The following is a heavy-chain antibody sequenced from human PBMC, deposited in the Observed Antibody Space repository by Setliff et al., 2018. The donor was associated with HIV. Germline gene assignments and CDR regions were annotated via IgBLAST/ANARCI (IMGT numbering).Heavy chain of an antibody. CDR3: AKDRLFPRL. CDR2: ITDTGSKT. D-gene: IGHD2-21*01. J-gene: IGHJ4*02. Sequence: GGSLRLSCAASGFTFSFHAMSWVRQTPGKGLEYVSSITDTGSKTYYADSVKGRFTISRDNSKNTVYLQMVSLRAEDTALYFCAKDRLFPRLWGQGTQVTVSS. CDR1: GFTFSFHA. V-gene: IGHV3-23*01.